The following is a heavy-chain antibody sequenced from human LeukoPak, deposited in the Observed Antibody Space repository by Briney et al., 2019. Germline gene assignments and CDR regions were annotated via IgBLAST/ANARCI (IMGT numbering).Heavy chain of an antibody. CDR3: AKSTSGDYEFDC. V-gene: IGHV3-23*01. CDR1: GFTFGNSD. Sequence: PGGSLRLSCAASGFTFGNSDMSWVRQGPGKGLEWVSHIDISGDSTDYADSVKGRFTISRDNSKNTLYLQMNSLRGEDTAVYYCAKSTSGDYEFDCWGQGTLVTVSS. J-gene: IGHJ4*02. CDR2: IDISGDST. D-gene: IGHD4-17*01.